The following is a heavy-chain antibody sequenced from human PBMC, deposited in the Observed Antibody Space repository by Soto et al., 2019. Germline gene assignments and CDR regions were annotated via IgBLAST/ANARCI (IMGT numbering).Heavy chain of an antibody. CDR1: GGTFSSYA. CDR2: IIPIFGTA. CDR3: ATGTNGNEENYYYYGRDV. J-gene: IGHJ6*02. Sequence: SVKVSCKASGGTFSSYAISWVRQAPGQGLEWMGGIIPIFGTANYAQKYQGRVTITADESTSTAYMELSSLRSEDTAVYYCATGTNGNEENYYYYGRDVWGQGTRVTVSS. V-gene: IGHV1-69*13. D-gene: IGHD1-1*01.